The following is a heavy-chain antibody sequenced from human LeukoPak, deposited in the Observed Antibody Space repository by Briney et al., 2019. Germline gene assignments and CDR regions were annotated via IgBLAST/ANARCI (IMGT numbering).Heavy chain of an antibody. Sequence: GGSLRLSCAASGFTFDDYGMSWVRQAPGKGLEWVSGINWNGGSTGYADSVKGRFTISRDNAKNSLYLQMNSLRAEDTAVYYCARESGITMLRGAHTPWGQGILVTVSS. J-gene: IGHJ5*02. CDR3: ARESGITMLRGAHTP. V-gene: IGHV3-20*04. CDR2: INWNGGST. D-gene: IGHD3-10*01. CDR1: GFTFDDYG.